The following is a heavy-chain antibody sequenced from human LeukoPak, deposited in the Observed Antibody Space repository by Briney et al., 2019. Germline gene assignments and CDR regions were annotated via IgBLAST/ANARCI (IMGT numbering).Heavy chain of an antibody. Sequence: GGSLRLSCAASGFTFSDYYMSWIRQAPGKGLEWVSYISSSGSTIYYADSVKGRFTISRDNAKNSLYLQMNSLRTEDTAVYYCAETSGSGSRRGAFDIWGQGTMVTVSS. V-gene: IGHV3-11*01. CDR3: AETSGSGSRRGAFDI. D-gene: IGHD3-3*01. CDR2: ISSSGSTI. J-gene: IGHJ3*02. CDR1: GFTFSDYY.